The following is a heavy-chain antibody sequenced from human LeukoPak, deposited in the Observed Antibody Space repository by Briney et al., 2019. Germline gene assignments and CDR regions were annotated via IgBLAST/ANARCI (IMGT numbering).Heavy chain of an antibody. CDR1: GFTFSSYS. D-gene: IGHD1-1*01. CDR3: AARSGTTPLFFYGLDV. Sequence: GGSLRLSCAASGFTFSSYSMNWVRQAPGKGLEWVSSISRSSSYKYYADSVKGRFTISRDNAKNSLYLQMNTLRAEDTAVYYCAARSGTTPLFFYGLDVWGQGTTVTVSS. V-gene: IGHV3-21*01. CDR2: ISRSSSYK. J-gene: IGHJ6*02.